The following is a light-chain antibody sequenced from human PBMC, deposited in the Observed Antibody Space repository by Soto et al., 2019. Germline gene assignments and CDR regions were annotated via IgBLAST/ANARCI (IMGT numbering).Light chain of an antibody. CDR1: QSLLHSKGFHY. Sequence: DIVMTQSPLSLAVTPGEPASISCKSSQSLLHSKGFHYLDWYLQKPGQSPQVLIYLGSNRASGVPVRFTCNGSGRNFTLKIRRVEAEDVWVFFCILSILPRITFGQGTRLDI. CDR2: LGS. V-gene: IGKV2-28*01. CDR3: ILSILPRIT. J-gene: IGKJ5*01.